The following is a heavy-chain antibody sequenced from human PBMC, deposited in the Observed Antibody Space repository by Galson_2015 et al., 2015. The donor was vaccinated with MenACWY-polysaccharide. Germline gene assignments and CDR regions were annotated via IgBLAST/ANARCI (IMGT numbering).Heavy chain of an antibody. Sequence: SLRLSCAVSGLTFSSCSMNWVRQAPGKGLEWVSYISSSSGTIYYADSVKGRFTISRDNAKNSLYLQMSSLRAEDTAVYYCARTTRSYYYSFDVWGQGTTVTVSS. V-gene: IGHV3-48*01. CDR2: ISSSSGTI. CDR3: ARTTRSYYYSFDV. D-gene: IGHD1-1*01. J-gene: IGHJ6*02. CDR1: GLTFSSCS.